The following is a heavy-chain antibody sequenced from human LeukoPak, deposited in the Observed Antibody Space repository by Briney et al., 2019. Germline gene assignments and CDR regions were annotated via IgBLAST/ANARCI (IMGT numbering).Heavy chain of an antibody. CDR1: GFTFSDHY. Sequence: SGGSLRLSCAASGFTFSDHYMDWVRQAPGKGLEWVGRIKNKANSYTTEYAASVKGRFTISRDDSKKSLYLQMNSLRAEDTAVYYCASSPANIDYDILTGYYKDYFDYWGQGTLVTVSS. CDR2: IKNKANSYTT. D-gene: IGHD3-9*01. V-gene: IGHV3-72*01. J-gene: IGHJ4*02. CDR3: ASSPANIDYDILTGYYKDYFDY.